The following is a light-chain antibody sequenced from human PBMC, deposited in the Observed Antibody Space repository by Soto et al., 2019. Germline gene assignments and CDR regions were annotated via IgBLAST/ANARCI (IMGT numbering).Light chain of an antibody. J-gene: IGKJ1*01. CDR1: QSVSSSY. Sequence: EIVLTQSPGTLSLSPGERATLSCRASQSVSSSYLAWYQQKPGQAPRLLIYGASSRATGIPDRFGGSGSGTDFTLTISRLEPEDFAVYYCQQYGSSQTFGQGTEVEIK. CDR3: QQYGSSQT. CDR2: GAS. V-gene: IGKV3-20*01.